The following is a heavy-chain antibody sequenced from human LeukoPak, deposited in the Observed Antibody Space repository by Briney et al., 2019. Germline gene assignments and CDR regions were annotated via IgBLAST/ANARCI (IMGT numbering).Heavy chain of an antibody. Sequence: SVKVSCKASGFTNSNSSVQWVRQARGQRPEWIGWIVVGTGKTNYAQRLQERVTITRDMSTGTVDMELSSLRSEDTAVYYCAATSIRMVQRIIDYGKDVGGQRTTVTVSS. V-gene: IGHV1-58*01. CDR2: IVVGTGKT. J-gene: IGHJ6*02. D-gene: IGHD3-10*01. CDR1: GFTNSNSS. CDR3: AATSIRMVQRIIDYGKDV.